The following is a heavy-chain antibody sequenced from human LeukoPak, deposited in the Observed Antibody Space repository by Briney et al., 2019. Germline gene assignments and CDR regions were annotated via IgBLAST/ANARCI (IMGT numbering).Heavy chain of an antibody. D-gene: IGHD1-26*01. CDR3: ATRPPSETYYAVFDY. CDR1: GLAFSGHA. V-gene: IGHV3-23*01. Sequence: GSLRLSCAASGLAFSGHAMTWVRQPPGKRLEWVSGISSSGGSSYYAGSVKGRFTISRDNSKNTVFPQMNGLRADDTAVYYRATRPPSETYYAVFDYWGQGTLVTVSS. CDR2: ISSSGGSS. J-gene: IGHJ4*02.